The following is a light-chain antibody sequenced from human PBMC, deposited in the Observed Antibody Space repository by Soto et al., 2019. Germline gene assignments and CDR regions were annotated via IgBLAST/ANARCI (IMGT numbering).Light chain of an antibody. CDR3: HQHNNWWT. J-gene: IGKJ1*01. CDR2: KAS. V-gene: IGKV1-5*03. CDR1: QNINSW. Sequence: GDRVTVTCRASQNINSWLAWYQQKPGKAPKLLIHKASSLQSGVPSRFSGSGSGTEFTLTITSLQSEDFGVYYCHQHNNWWTFGQGTKVDIK.